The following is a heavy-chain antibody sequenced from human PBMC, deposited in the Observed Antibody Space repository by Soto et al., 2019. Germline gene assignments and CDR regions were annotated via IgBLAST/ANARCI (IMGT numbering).Heavy chain of an antibody. D-gene: IGHD1-26*01. CDR2: ISGSGGST. CDR3: ARRGSGSDYDY. CDR1: GFTFSSYA. V-gene: IGHV3-23*01. Sequence: EVQLLESGGGLVQPGGSLRLSCAASGFTFSSYAMRWVRQAPGKGLEWVSAISGSGGSTYYAASVKGRFTSSTDNSKNTLYLQMNRRRAEHTAVYYCARRGSGSDYDYWGQGTLCTVAS. J-gene: IGHJ4*02.